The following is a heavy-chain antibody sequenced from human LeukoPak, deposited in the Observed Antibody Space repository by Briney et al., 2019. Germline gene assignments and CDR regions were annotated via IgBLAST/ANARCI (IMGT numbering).Heavy chain of an antibody. CDR2: TSWDDNTE. CDR3: GKRPKRCTGCDGFDI. D-gene: IGHD4-17*01. V-gene: IGHV3-43*01. J-gene: IGHJ3*02. Sequence: QPGGPLTLFCAASGFTFDDHTMHWVRQAARKGLAWVAITSWDDNTEFYADSAKGRFTISRDNSKTSLYLQMNILANEDTAVYCCGKRPKRCTGCDGFDILGQGTMVTVSS. CDR1: GFTFDDHT.